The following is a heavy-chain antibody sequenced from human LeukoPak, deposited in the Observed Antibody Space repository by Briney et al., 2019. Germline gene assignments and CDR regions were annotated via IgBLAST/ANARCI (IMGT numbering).Heavy chain of an antibody. D-gene: IGHD2-21*02. CDR2: INEDGSYK. J-gene: IGHJ4*02. CDR3: ARDATRGGDNDY. V-gene: IGHV3-7*01. CDR1: GFTFTSYW. Sequence: PGGSLRLSCAVAGFTFTSYWMSWVRQAPEKGLEWVANINEDGSYKFHADSVKGRLTISRDNAKNSLYLQMNSLRADDTAVYYCARDATRGGDNDYWGQGTRVIVSS.